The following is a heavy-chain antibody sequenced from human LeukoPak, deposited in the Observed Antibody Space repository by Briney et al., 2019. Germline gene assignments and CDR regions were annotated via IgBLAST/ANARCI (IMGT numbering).Heavy chain of an antibody. CDR2: ISSSGSTI. J-gene: IGHJ4*02. V-gene: IGHV3-11*01. CDR1: GFTFSDYY. CDR3: ARVDTSSWFFDY. Sequence: PGGSLRLSCAASGFTFSDYYMSWIRQAPGKGLEWVSYISSSGSTIYYADSVKGRFTISRDNFKNTLYLQMNSLRAEDTAVYHCARVDTSSWFFDYWGQGTLVTVSS. D-gene: IGHD6-13*01.